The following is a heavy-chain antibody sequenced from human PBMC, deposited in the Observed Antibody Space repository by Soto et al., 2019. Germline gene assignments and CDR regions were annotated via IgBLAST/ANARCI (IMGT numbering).Heavy chain of an antibody. V-gene: IGHV3-30*18. CDR2: ISYDGTNE. Sequence: AGGSLRLSCTFSGFTFSAFAMYWVRQAPGKGLEWVALISYDGTNEDYAESVRGRFTITRDNSKNTLYLDMNSLSAEDSAVYFCAKGVVREPAYFDYWGQGTLVTVSS. CDR1: GFTFSAFA. J-gene: IGHJ4*02. CDR3: AKGVVREPAYFDY. D-gene: IGHD3-10*01.